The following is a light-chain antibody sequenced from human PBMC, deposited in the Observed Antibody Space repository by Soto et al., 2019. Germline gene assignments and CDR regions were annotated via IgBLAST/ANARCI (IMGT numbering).Light chain of an antibody. V-gene: IGKV1-39*01. CDR1: ETITDF. CDR3: QQNFSPFVT. CDR2: SAS. J-gene: IGKJ4*01. Sequence: DIQMTQSPPSLSASVGDRVTITCRASETITDFLNWYQLKPGKAPKLLIYSASNLQPGVPSRFSGSGYGTDLTLTIRGRQHEDSTTYYCQQNFSPFVTFGAGTKVEV.